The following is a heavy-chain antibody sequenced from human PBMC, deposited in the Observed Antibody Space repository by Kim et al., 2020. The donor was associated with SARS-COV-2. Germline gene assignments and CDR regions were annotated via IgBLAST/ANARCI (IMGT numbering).Heavy chain of an antibody. V-gene: IGHV3-15*01. CDR2: IKSKTDGGTT. CDR3: TTDREGKVTMVRGKNNWFDP. Sequence: GGSLRLSCAASGFTFSNAWMSWVRQAPGKGLEWVGRIKSKTDGGTTDYAAPVKGRFTISRDDSKNTLYLQMNSLKTEDTAVYYCTTDREGKVTMVRGKNNWFDPWGQGTLVTVSS. D-gene: IGHD3-10*01. CDR1: GFTFSNAW. J-gene: IGHJ5*02.